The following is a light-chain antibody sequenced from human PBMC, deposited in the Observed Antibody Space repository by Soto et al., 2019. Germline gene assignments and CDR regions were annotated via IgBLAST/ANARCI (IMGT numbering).Light chain of an antibody. CDR2: AAS. J-gene: IGKJ5*01. CDR1: ESISRH. CDR3: QQSYSTLSIS. Sequence: DIQMTQSPSSLSASVGDRVTITCPASESISRHLNWYQQKPGKAPNLLIYAASTLQNGGPSRFSGSGSGTDFTLTISRPQPEDFATYYCQQSYSTLSISFGQGTRLAIK. V-gene: IGKV1-39*01.